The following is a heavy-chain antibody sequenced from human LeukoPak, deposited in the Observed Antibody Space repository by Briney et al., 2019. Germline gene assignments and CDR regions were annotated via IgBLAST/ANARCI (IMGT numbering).Heavy chain of an antibody. J-gene: IGHJ6*02. Sequence: GGSLRLSCAASGFTFSSYGMHWVRQAPGKGLEWVAVISYDGSNKYYADSVKGRFTISRDNSKNTLYLQMNSLRAEDTAVYYCANSLSYSSSWFLENYYYYGMDVWGQGTTVTVSS. V-gene: IGHV3-30*18. D-gene: IGHD6-13*01. CDR2: ISYDGSNK. CDR3: ANSLSYSSSWFLENYYYYGMDV. CDR1: GFTFSSYG.